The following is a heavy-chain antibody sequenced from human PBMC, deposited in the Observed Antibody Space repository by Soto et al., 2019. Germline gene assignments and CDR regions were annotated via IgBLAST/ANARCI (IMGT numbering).Heavy chain of an antibody. Sequence: EVQLVESGGGLVQAGGSLRLSCVASGFTFSSYWMSWVRQVPGKGLEWVANINRDGSGTYYVDSVKGRFTISRDNAKSSLYLQMNSLRAEDTAVYYCARDEGWFGPWGQGILVTVSS. CDR3: ARDEGWFGP. CDR1: GFTFSSYW. CDR2: INRDGSGT. V-gene: IGHV3-7*01. J-gene: IGHJ5*02.